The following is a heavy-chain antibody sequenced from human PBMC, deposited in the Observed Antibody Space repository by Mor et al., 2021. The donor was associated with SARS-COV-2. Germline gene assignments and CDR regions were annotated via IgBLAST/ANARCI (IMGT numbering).Heavy chain of an antibody. CDR3: AKTLIVLLVYATGGFDY. J-gene: IGHJ4*02. D-gene: IGHD2-8*01. V-gene: IGHV3-23*01. Sequence: WLSAISGSGGSTYYADSVKGRFTISRDNSKNTLYLQMNSLRAEDTAVYYCAKTLIVLLVYATGGFDYWGQGSLV. CDR2: ISGSGGST.